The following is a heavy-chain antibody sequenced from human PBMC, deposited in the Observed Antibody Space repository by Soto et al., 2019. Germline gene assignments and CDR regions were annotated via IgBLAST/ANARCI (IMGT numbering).Heavy chain of an antibody. Sequence: EVQLLESGGCLVQPGVSLTLSCAASGFTFSSHAMSWVRQAPGEGLEWVSSIGTTFGTHYADSVKGRFTISRDNSRNTVYLEMNSLRVEDTAVFYCAWRSISGTFYFDYWGQGTLVTVSS. CDR3: AWRSISGTFYFDY. J-gene: IGHJ4*02. CDR2: IGTTFGT. CDR1: GFTFSSHA. D-gene: IGHD1-1*01. V-gene: IGHV3-23*01.